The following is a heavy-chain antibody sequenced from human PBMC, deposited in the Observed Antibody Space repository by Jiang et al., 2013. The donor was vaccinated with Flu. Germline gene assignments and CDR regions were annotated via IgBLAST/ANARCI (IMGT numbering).Heavy chain of an antibody. D-gene: IGHD3-3*01. CDR3: ARVRVDFWSGLPNAFDI. V-gene: IGHV4-4*07. CDR2: IYTSGST. Sequence: TLSLTCTVSGGSISSYYWSWIRQPAGKGLEWIGRIYTSGSTNYNPSLKSRVTMSVDTSKNQFSLKLSSVTAADTAVYYCARVRVDFWSGLPNAFDIWGQGTMVTVSS. J-gene: IGHJ3*02. CDR1: GGSISSYY.